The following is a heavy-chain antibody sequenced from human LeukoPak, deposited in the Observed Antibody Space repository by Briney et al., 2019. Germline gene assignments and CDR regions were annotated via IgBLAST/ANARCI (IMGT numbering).Heavy chain of an antibody. D-gene: IGHD3-22*01. J-gene: IGHJ6*03. CDR2: ISSSSSYI. Sequence: GGSLRLSCAASGFTFSSYSMNWVRQAPGKGLEWVSSISSSSSYIYYADSVKGRFTISRDNAKNSLYLQMNSLRAEDTAVYYCARAVPDDSSGYYLSRYYYMDVWGKGTTVTVSS. CDR1: GFTFSSYS. V-gene: IGHV3-21*01. CDR3: ARAVPDDSSGYYLSRYYYMDV.